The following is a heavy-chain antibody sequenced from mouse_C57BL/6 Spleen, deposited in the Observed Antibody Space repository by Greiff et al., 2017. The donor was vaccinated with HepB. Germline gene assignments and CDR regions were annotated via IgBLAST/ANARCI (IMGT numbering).Heavy chain of an antibody. CDR1: GYTFTDYY. Sequence: VQLQQSGPVLVKPGASVKMSCKASGYTFTDYYMNWVKQSHGKSLEWIGVINPYNGGTSYNQKFKGKATLTVDKSSSTAYMELNSLTSEDSAVYYCARFGAYYEAYWGQGTLVTVSA. V-gene: IGHV1-19*01. D-gene: IGHD2-10*01. J-gene: IGHJ3*01. CDR3: ARFGAYYEAY. CDR2: INPYNGGT.